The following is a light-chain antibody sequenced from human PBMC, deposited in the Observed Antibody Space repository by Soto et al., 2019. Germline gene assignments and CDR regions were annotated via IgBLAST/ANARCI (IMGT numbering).Light chain of an antibody. CDR3: SSYTSSSSYV. V-gene: IGLV2-14*01. CDR1: SSVVGGYNS. J-gene: IGLJ1*01. CDR2: DVS. Sequence: QSALTQPASLSVFPGRSITISCTGTSSVVGGYNSVSWYQQHPGKAPKLMIHDVSNRPSGVSNRFSGSKSGNTASLTISGLQAEDEADYYCSSYTSSSSYVFGSGTKVTVL.